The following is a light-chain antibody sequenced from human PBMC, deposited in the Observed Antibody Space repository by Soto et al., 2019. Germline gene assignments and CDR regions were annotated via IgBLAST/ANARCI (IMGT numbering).Light chain of an antibody. CDR1: QSVSSY. J-gene: IGKJ4*01. V-gene: IGKV3-11*01. CDR3: HQRSNWPLT. Sequence: PGETATLSCRASQSVSSYLAWYQQKPGQALRLLIYDVSKRTTGIPARFSGSGSGTDFTLTISSLEPEDFAVYFCHQRSNWPLTFGGGTKLEIK. CDR2: DVS.